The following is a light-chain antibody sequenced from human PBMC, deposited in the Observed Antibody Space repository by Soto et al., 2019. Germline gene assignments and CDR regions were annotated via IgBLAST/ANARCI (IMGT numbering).Light chain of an antibody. V-gene: IGKV1-5*01. Sequence: DNQMTQSPSTLSASVGDRVTITCRARQSISRWLAWHQQKPGKAPKFLIYDASNLESGVPSRFSGSGSGTEFTLTISRLQPDDFATYYCQQYNTQRWTFGQGTKVEIK. J-gene: IGKJ1*01. CDR2: DAS. CDR1: QSISRW. CDR3: QQYNTQRWT.